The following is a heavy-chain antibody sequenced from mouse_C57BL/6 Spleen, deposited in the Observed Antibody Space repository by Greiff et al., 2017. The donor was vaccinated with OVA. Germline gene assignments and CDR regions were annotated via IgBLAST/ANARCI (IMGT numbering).Heavy chain of an antibody. CDR1: GFSLTSYG. CDR3: AKSINYYGSSYDAMDY. CDR2: IWRGGST. J-gene: IGHJ4*01. V-gene: IGHV2-5*01. D-gene: IGHD1-1*01. Sequence: VQLQQSGPGLVQPSQSLSITCTVSGFSLTSYGVHWVRQSPGKGLEWLGVIWRGGSTDYNAAFMSRLSITKDNSKSQVFFKMNSLQADDTAIYYCAKSINYYGSSYDAMDYWGQGTSVTVSS.